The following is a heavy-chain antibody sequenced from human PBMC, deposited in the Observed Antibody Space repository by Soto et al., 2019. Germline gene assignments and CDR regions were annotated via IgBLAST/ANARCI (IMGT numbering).Heavy chain of an antibody. V-gene: IGHV3-21*01. Sequence: GGSLRLSCVASGFTFSGDAMNWVRQAPGKGLEWVSSISTTSTYIYYAESVKGRFTISRDNANNSLHLQMNSLRAEDTAVYYCVRDYVMDVWGQGTTVTVS. CDR2: ISTTSTYI. CDR1: GFTFSGDA. CDR3: VRDYVMDV. D-gene: IGHD3-10*02. J-gene: IGHJ6*02.